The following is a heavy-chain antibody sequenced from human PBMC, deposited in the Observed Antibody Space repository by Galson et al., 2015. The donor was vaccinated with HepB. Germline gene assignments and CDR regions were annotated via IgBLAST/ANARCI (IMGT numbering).Heavy chain of an antibody. V-gene: IGHV3-49*03. CDR1: GFTFGDYA. CDR2: IRSKAYGGTT. Sequence: SLRLSCAASGFTFGDYAMSWFRQAPGKGLEWVGFIRSKAYGGTTEYAASVKGRFTISRDDSKSIAYLQMNSLKTEDTAVYYCTRDCPSNYDCYYYYYYMDVWGKGTTVTVSS. J-gene: IGHJ6*03. CDR3: TRDCPSNYDCYYYYYYMDV. D-gene: IGHD4-11*01.